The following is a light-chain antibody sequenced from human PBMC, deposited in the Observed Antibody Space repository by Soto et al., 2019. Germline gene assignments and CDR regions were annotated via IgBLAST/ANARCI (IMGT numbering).Light chain of an antibody. CDR1: QGISSY. CDR2: GAS. CDR3: QQYGSSPPSST. J-gene: IGKJ5*01. V-gene: IGKV3-20*01. Sequence: LTQSPSSLSASVLDRFTITFLSIQGISSYLAWYQQKPGQAPSLLIYGASNRATDIPDRFSGRGSGTDFTLTISRLEPEDFAVYYCQQYGSSPPSSTFGQGTRLENK.